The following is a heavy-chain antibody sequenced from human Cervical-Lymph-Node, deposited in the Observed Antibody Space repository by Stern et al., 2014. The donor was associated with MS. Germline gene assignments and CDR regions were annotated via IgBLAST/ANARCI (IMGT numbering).Heavy chain of an antibody. CDR3: LGVGDAMHV. CDR1: GFSLNSLG. Sequence: QVQLVESGGGVVQPGRSLRLSCAVSGFSLNSLGMHWVRQAPGKGMEWVAVISFGVSNERYGDSVKGRFSISRYISNNTLYLQMNSLRPEDTAVYYCLGVGDAMHVWGQGTTVIVSS. J-gene: IGHJ6*02. CDR2: ISFGVSNE. V-gene: IGHV3-30*03.